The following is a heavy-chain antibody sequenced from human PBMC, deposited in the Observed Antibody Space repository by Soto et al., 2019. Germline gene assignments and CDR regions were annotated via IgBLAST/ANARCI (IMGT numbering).Heavy chain of an antibody. V-gene: IGHV4-59*11. D-gene: IGHD3-10*01. CDR2: IYNGGRT. Sequence: SETLSLTCTVSGGSISDHYYIWIRQPPGKGLEYIGYIYNGGRTDYNPSLKSRVIISVDTSKNQFSLKLTSVTAADTAVYYCARDSPGPTSNYYALGTYCWGQGTLVTVSS. J-gene: IGHJ4*02. CDR1: GGSISDHY. CDR3: ARDSPGPTSNYYALGTYC.